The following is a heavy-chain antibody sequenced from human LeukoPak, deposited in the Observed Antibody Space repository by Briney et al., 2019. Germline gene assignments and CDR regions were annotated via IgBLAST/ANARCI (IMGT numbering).Heavy chain of an antibody. CDR1: AYSISSAYY. CDR3: ARARGSGYPGV. D-gene: IGHD3-22*01. Sequence: SETLSLTCPVSAYSISSAYYWGWIPQTPGQGLEWIGTIYHSGTTCYYPSLKSRVTISVDMSKNQFSLSLSSVTAADTAVYYCARARGSGYPGVWGQGTLVTVSS. J-gene: IGHJ4*02. CDR2: IYHSGTT. V-gene: IGHV4-38-2*02.